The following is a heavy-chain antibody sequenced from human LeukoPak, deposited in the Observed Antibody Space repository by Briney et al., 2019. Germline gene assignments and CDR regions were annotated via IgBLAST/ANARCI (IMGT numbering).Heavy chain of an antibody. CDR2: IYSGGST. CDR3: ARERDGYNYGGAFDI. D-gene: IGHD5-24*01. J-gene: IGHJ3*02. V-gene: IGHV3-53*01. Sequence: GGSLRLSCAASGFTVSSNYMSWVRQAPGKGLEWVSVIYSGGSTYYADSVKGRFTISRDNSKNTLYLQMNSLRAEDTAVYYCARERDGYNYGGAFDIWGQGTMVTVSS. CDR1: GFTVSSNY.